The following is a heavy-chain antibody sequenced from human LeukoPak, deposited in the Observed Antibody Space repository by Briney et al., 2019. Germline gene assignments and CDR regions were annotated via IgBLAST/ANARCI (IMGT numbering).Heavy chain of an antibody. D-gene: IGHD6-13*01. J-gene: IGHJ3*02. Sequence: ASVKVSCKASGYTFTSYGISWVRQAPGQGLEWMGWISAYNGNTNYAQKLQGRVTMTTDTSTSTAYMELRSLRSDDTAVYYCARAYSSWYFEAFDIWGQGTVVTVSS. CDR2: ISAYNGNT. CDR3: ARAYSSWYFEAFDI. CDR1: GYTFTSYG. V-gene: IGHV1-18*01.